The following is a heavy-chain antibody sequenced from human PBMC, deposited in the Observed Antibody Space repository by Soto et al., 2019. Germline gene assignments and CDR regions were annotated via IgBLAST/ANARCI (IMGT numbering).Heavy chain of an antibody. V-gene: IGHV3-23*04. D-gene: IGHD2-21*02. J-gene: IGHJ4*02. CDR1: GFTFSSYA. Sequence: EVQLVESGGGLVQPGGSLRLSCAASGFTFSSYAMSWFRQAPGKGLQWVSTITGIGGTTYYADSVKGRFTISRDNSKNTLYLQMNRLRAEDTALYYCANDVTATTNYWGQGTLVTVSS. CDR2: ITGIGGTT. CDR3: ANDVTATTNY.